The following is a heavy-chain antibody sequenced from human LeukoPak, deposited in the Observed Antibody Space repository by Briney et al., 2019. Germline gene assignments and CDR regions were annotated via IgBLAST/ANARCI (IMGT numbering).Heavy chain of an antibody. CDR2: ISYDGSNK. CDR3: AKAPLAYYYDSSAQGDFDY. D-gene: IGHD3-22*01. Sequence: GGSLRLSCAASGFTFSSYAMHWVRQAPGKGLEWVAVISYDGSNKYYADSVKGRFTISRDNSKNTLYLQMNSLRAEDTAVYYCAKAPLAYYYDSSAQGDFDYWGQGTLVTVSS. J-gene: IGHJ4*02. V-gene: IGHV3-30*04. CDR1: GFTFSSYA.